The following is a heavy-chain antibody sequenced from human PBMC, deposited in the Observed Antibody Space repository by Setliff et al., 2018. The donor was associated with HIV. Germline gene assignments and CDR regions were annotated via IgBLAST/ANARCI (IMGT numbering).Heavy chain of an antibody. CDR2: ISTYSDET. CDR3: ARERMARTPLTAFDL. J-gene: IGHJ3*01. D-gene: IGHD2-15*01. Sequence: ASVKVSCKPSGYTFTTYGLSWVRQAPGQGLEWMGWISTYSDETSSSQNLQGRLTMTTDTSTGTAYMDLRSLRSDDTAVSYCARERMARTPLTAFDLWGQGAMVTVSS. V-gene: IGHV1-18*01. CDR1: GYTFTTYG.